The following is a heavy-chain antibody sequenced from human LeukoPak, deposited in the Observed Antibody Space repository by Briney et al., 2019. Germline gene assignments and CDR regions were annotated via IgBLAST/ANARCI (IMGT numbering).Heavy chain of an antibody. V-gene: IGHV1-69*06. CDR2: IIPIFGTA. CDR3: ALVLGPSRYYYMDV. D-gene: IGHD3-16*01. Sequence: GASVKVSCKASGYTFTSYGISWVRQAPGQGLEWMGGIIPIFGTANYAQKFQGRVTITADKSTSTAYMELSSLRSEDTAVYYCALVLGPSRYYYMDVWGKGTTVTVSS. CDR1: GYTFTSYG. J-gene: IGHJ6*03.